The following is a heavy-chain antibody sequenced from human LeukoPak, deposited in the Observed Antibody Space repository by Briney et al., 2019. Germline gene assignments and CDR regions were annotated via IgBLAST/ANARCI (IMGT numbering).Heavy chain of an antibody. CDR1: GFTFSSYW. J-gene: IGHJ4*02. CDR3: ARGTHGRGTHGYNYGQVDY. Sequence: GGSLRLSCAAFGFTFSSYWIHWVRQAPGKGLVWVSHINSDGSSATYADSVKGRLTISRDNAKNTVYLQMNSLRAEDTAVYYCARGTHGRGTHGYNYGQVDYWGQGTLVTVSS. D-gene: IGHD5-18*01. V-gene: IGHV3-74*01. CDR2: INSDGSSA.